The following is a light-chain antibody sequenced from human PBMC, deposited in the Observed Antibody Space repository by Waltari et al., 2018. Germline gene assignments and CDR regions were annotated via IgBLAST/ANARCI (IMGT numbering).Light chain of an antibody. CDR2: RNN. V-gene: IGLV1-47*01. Sequence: QSVLTQPPSASGTPGQRVTISCSGPSSNIGSNYVYWYQHVPGAAPKLLIYRNNQRSSGVPDRFSGSKSGTSASLAISGLRSEDEADYYCAAWDDSLSRWLLGGGTKLTVL. CDR1: SSNIGSNY. J-gene: IGLJ3*02. CDR3: AAWDDSLSRWL.